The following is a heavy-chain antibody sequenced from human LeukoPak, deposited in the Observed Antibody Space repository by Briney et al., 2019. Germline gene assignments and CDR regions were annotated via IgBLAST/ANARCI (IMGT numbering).Heavy chain of an antibody. CDR1: GFTFSSYS. D-gene: IGHD6-19*01. CDR3: ARGLDISGWYLLSIDY. Sequence: PGGSLRLSCAASGFTFSSYSMNWVRQAPGKGLEWVSSISSSSSYIYYADSVKGRFTISRDNAKNSLYLQMNSLRAEDTAVYYCARGLDISGWYLLSIDYWGQGTLVTVSS. J-gene: IGHJ4*02. V-gene: IGHV3-21*01. CDR2: ISSSSSYI.